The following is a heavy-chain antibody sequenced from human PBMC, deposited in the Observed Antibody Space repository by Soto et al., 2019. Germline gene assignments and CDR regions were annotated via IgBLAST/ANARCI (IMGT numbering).Heavy chain of an antibody. CDR2: ITDGDGNT. D-gene: IGHD2-8*01. Sequence: EVQLLESGGGLVQPGGSLRLSCAASGFTFRTYGMNWVRQAPGKRLEWVSSITDGDGNTFYADSVKGRFTMSRDNSKNTLYLQMHSLRAEDTAIYYCAKDHCTLSNCIAGFDYWGQGTLVTVSS. CDR1: GFTFRTYG. J-gene: IGHJ4*02. CDR3: AKDHCTLSNCIAGFDY. V-gene: IGHV3-23*01.